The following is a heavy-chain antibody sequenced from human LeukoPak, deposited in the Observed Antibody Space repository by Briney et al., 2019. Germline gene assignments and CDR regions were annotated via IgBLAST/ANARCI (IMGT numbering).Heavy chain of an antibody. V-gene: IGHV4-59*01. CDR1: GASISSFY. CDR2: IYYSGST. Sequence: SSETLSLACTVSGASISSFYWSWIRQPPGKGLEWIGYIYYSGSTNYNPSLKSRATISVDTSKNQFSLKLSSVTAADTAVYYCARGSTGAWDYWGQGTLVTVSS. D-gene: IGHD7-27*01. CDR3: ARGSTGAWDY. J-gene: IGHJ4*02.